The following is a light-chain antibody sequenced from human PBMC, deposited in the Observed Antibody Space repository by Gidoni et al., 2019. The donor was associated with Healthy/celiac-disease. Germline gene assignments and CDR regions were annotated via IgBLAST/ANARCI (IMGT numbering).Light chain of an antibody. CDR2: AAS. CDR1: QSISSY. CDR3: QQSYSTPS. Sequence: DIPMTQSPSSLSASVGDRVPITCRASQSISSYLNWYQQNPGKAPNLLIYAASSLQSGVPSRFSGSGSGTDFTLTISSLQPEYFATYYCQQSYSTPSFGPXTKVDIK. J-gene: IGKJ3*01. V-gene: IGKV1-39*01.